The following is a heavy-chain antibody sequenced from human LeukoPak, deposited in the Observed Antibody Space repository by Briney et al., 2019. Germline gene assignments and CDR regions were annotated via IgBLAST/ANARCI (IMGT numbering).Heavy chain of an antibody. CDR1: GGSISSSSYY. Sequence: SETLSLTCTISGGSISSSSYYWGWIRQPPGKGLEWIGTIYYSGSTYYNPSLKSRVTISVDTSKNQFSLKLSSVTAADTAVYYCARDLSLDYWGQGTLVTVSS. CDR2: IYYSGST. J-gene: IGHJ4*02. CDR3: ARDLSLDY. V-gene: IGHV4-39*07.